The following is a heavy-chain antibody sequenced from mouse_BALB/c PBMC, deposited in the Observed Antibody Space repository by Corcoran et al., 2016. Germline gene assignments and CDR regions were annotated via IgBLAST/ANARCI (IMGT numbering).Heavy chain of an antibody. D-gene: IGHD2-14*01. CDR2: INPYNGAT. CDR3: ASGYDRWYFDV. CDR1: GSSFTGYY. J-gene: IGHJ1*01. Sequence: EFQLQQSGPEPVKPGASVKISCKASGSSFTGYYMHWVKQRHLKSLEWIGRINPYNGATSYNQNFKDKASLTVDKSSSTAYMELHSLTSEDSAVYYCASGYDRWYFDVWGAGTTVTVSS. V-gene: IGHV1-26*01.